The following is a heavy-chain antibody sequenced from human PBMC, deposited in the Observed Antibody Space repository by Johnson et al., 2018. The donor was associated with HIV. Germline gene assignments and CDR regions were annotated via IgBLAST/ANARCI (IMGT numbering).Heavy chain of an antibody. CDR1: GFTFRTSG. CDR2: IWYDGSNK. CDR3: TTDPGEWELLGDGDAFDI. J-gene: IGHJ3*02. V-gene: IGHV3-33*01. Sequence: QVQLVESGGGVVQPGRSLRLSCVASGFTFRTSGMHWVRQAPGQGLEWVAVIWYDGSNKYYADSVKGRFTISRDNSKDTLYLEMNSLRVEDTAVYYCTTDPGEWELLGDGDAFDIWGQGTMVTVSS. D-gene: IGHD1-26*01.